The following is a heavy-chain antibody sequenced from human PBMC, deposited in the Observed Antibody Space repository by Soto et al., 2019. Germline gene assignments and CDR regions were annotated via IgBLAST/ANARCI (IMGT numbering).Heavy chain of an antibody. CDR2: IWYDGSNK. V-gene: IGHV3-33*01. CDR3: ARDVQWLVPIYYFDY. Sequence: QVQLVESGGGVVQPGRSLRLSCAASGFTFSSYGMYWVRQAPGKGLEWVAVIWYDGSNKYYADSVKGRFTISRDNSKNALYLQMNSLRAEDTAVYYCARDVQWLVPIYYFDYWGQGTLVTVSS. D-gene: IGHD6-19*01. J-gene: IGHJ4*02. CDR1: GFTFSSYG.